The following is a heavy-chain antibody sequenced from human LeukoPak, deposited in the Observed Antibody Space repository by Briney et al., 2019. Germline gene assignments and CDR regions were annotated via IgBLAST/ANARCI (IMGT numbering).Heavy chain of an antibody. J-gene: IGHJ4*02. CDR2: ISGSGGST. D-gene: IGHD3-10*01. CDR1: GFTVSSNY. V-gene: IGHV3-23*01. Sequence: GGSLRLSCAASGFTVSSNYMSWVRQAPGKGLEWVPAISGSGGSTYYADSVKGRFTISRDNSKNTLYLQMNSLRAEDTAVYYCATTDYYGSGNFVGWGQGTLVTVSS. CDR3: ATTDYYGSGNFVG.